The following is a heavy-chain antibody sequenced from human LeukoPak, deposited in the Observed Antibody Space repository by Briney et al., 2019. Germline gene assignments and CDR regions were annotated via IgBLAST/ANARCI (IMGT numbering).Heavy chain of an antibody. D-gene: IGHD6-13*01. J-gene: IGHJ6*03. CDR3: ASSGIAAAGTFYYYYMDV. CDR2: INPSGGST. Sequence: ASVKVSCKASGYTFTSYYMHWVRQAPGQGLEWMGIINPSGGSTSYAQKFQGRVTMTRDMSTSTVYMELSSLRSEDTAVYYCASSGIAAAGTFYYYYMDVWGKGTTVTVSS. V-gene: IGHV1-46*01. CDR1: GYTFTSYY.